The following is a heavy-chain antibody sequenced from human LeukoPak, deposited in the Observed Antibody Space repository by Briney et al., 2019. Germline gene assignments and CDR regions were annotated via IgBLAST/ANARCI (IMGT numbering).Heavy chain of an antibody. Sequence: SETLSLTCAVSGGSISSSNWWSWVRQPPGKGLEWIGEIYHSGSTNYNPSLKSRVTISVDKSKNQFSLKLSSVTAADTAVYYCARARSYDSSGYYLGRAFDIWGQGTMVTVSS. J-gene: IGHJ3*02. CDR2: IYHSGST. CDR1: GGSISSSNW. CDR3: ARARSYDSSGYYLGRAFDI. D-gene: IGHD3-22*01. V-gene: IGHV4-4*02.